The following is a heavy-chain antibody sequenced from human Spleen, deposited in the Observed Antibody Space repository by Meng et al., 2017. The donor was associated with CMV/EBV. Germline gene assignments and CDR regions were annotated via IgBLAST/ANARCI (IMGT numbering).Heavy chain of an antibody. CDR1: GYTFTDDY. D-gene: IGHD6-6*01. Sequence: ASVKVSCKASGYTFTDDYIHWVRQAPGQGFEWMGWINPYSGGTNYAQKFQGRVAMTRDTSISTAYMEFSRLRSDDTAVYYCARVGYSSSRGMDVWGQGTTVTVS. CDR3: ARVGYSSSRGMDV. CDR2: INPYSGGT. V-gene: IGHV1-2*02. J-gene: IGHJ6*02.